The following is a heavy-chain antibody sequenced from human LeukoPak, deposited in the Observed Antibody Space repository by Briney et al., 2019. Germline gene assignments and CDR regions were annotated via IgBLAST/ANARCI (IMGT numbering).Heavy chain of an antibody. V-gene: IGHV4-39*07. Sequence: SETLSLTCTVSGGSISSSSYYWSWIPQPPGKGLEWFGEINHSGSTNYNPSLKSRVTISVDTSKNQFSLKLSSVTAADTAVYYCAIGKTPIAARPHYFDYWGQGTLVTVSS. CDR1: GGSISSSSYY. D-gene: IGHD6-6*01. CDR2: INHSGST. J-gene: IGHJ4*02. CDR3: AIGKTPIAARPHYFDY.